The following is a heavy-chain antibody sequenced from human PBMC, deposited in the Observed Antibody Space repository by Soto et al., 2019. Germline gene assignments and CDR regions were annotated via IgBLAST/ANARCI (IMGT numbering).Heavy chain of an antibody. Sequence: SETLSLTCTVSGGSISSGGYYWSWIRQHPGKGLEWIGYIYYSGSTYYNPSLKSRVTISVDTSKNQFSLKLSSVTAADTAVYYCARRTTGAFDIWGHGTMVTVSS. CDR2: IYYSGST. J-gene: IGHJ3*02. V-gene: IGHV4-31*03. CDR1: GGSISSGGYY. CDR3: ARRTTGAFDI. D-gene: IGHD1-7*01.